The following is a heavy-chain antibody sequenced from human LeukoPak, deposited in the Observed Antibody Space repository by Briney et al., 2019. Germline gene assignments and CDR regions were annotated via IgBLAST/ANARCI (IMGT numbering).Heavy chain of an antibody. CDR3: ARSGDIVVALAAILNDYYYYYMDV. J-gene: IGHJ6*03. CDR2: IIPIFCKA. V-gene: IGHV1-69*13. CDR1: GGTFRSYA. D-gene: IGHD2-2*02. Sequence: GASVNVSCMASGGTFRSYAISWVRQATGQGREWMGRIIPIFCKAHDAQRLQGRVTMPADESTSTAYMELSRLRSEDTAVYYCARSGDIVVALAAILNDYYYYYMDVWSKGTTVTVSS.